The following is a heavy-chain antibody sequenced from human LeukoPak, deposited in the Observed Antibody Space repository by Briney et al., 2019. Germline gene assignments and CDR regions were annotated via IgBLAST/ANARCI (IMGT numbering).Heavy chain of an antibody. CDR1: GYTFTGYY. D-gene: IGHD3-16*01. CDR3: ARGFGRTPWGYYMDV. J-gene: IGHJ6*03. V-gene: IGHV1-2*02. Sequence: ASVKVSCKASGYTFTGYYMHWVRQAPGQGLEWMGWINPNSGGTNYAQKFQGRVTMTRDTSISTAYMELSRLRSDDTAVYYCARGFGRTPWGYYMDVWGKGTTVTISS. CDR2: INPNSGGT.